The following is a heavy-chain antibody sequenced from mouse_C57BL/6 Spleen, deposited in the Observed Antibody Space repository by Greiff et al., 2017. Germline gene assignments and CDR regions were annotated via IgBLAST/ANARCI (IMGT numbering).Heavy chain of an antibody. CDR3: ASRSGYGWFAY. D-gene: IGHD2-14*01. CDR1: GYTFTSYW. Sequence: QVQLQQPGAELVMPGASVKLSCKASGYTFTSYWMHWVKQRPGQGLEWIGEIDPSDSYTNYNQKFKGKSTLTVYKSSSTAYMQLSSLTSEDSAVYYCASRSGYGWFAYWGQGTLVTVSA. J-gene: IGHJ3*01. CDR2: IDPSDSYT. V-gene: IGHV1-69*01.